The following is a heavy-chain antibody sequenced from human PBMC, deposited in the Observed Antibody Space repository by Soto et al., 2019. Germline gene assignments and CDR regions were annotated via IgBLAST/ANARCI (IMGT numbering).Heavy chain of an antibody. V-gene: IGHV1-3*01. CDR1: GYTFTSYA. D-gene: IGHD6-19*01. J-gene: IGHJ4*02. CDR2: INAGNGNT. Sequence: QVQLVQSGAEVKKPGASVKVSCKASGYTFTSYAMHWVRQAPGQRLEWMGWINAGNGNTKYSQKFQGRVTITRDTSAGKAYMDLSSMRSEDTAVYYWARDVGSGWYFDYWGQGTLVTVSS. CDR3: ARDVGSGWYFDY.